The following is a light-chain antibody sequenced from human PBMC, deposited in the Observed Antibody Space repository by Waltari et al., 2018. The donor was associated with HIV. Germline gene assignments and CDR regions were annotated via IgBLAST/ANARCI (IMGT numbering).Light chain of an antibody. V-gene: IGLV1-44*01. Sequence: QSVLTQPPSASGPPGQRVTISCSGSNSNIGTNTGSWYQHLPATAPKLLIYSDVRRPSGGPDRFSGAKSGTSAALAISWLQSEDEADYYCGVWDDGLNGPEFGGGTKLTVL. CDR1: NSNIGTNT. CDR2: SDV. J-gene: IGLJ3*02. CDR3: GVWDDGLNGPE.